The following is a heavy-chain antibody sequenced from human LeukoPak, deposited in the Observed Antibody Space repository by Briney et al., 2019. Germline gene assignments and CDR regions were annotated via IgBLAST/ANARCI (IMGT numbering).Heavy chain of an antibody. CDR1: GYTFTSYY. D-gene: IGHD3-10*01. V-gene: IGHV1-46*03. J-gene: IGHJ4*02. CDR2: INPDGGST. Sequence: GASVKVSCKXSGYTFTSYYMHWVRQAPGQGLEWMGFINPDGGSTSYAQKFQGRVTMTRVTSTSTVYMELSSLSSEDTAVYYCARNVDSGLDYWGQGTLVTVSS. CDR3: ARNVDSGLDY.